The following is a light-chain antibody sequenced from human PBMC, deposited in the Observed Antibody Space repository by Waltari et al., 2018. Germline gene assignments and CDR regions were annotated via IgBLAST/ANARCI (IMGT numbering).Light chain of an antibody. CDR1: QDISNY. V-gene: IGKV1-17*03. J-gene: IGKJ1*01. CDR2: AAS. CDR3: LHHNGYPPP. Sequence: SQMTQSTSAMYASVGDRVTITCRASQDISNYLAWFQQTAAKGPKCLIYAASRLQSGVPSRVSGSGSGTEFTLTISSLEPEDFALYYCLHHNGYPPPFGRRTKVEIK.